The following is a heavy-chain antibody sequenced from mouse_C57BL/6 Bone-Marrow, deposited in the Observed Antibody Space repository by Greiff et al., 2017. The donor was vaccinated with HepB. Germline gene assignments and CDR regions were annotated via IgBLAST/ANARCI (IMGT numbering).Heavy chain of an antibody. CDR2: INPNNGGT. J-gene: IGHJ4*01. CDR1: GYTFTDYY. D-gene: IGHD2-10*02. V-gene: IGHV1-26*01. Sequence: EVQLQQSGPELVKPGASVKISCKASGYTFTDYYMNWVKQSHGKSLEWIGDINPNNGGTSYNQKFKGKATLTVDKSSSTAYIELRSLTSEDSAVYYCARPYGKGAMDYWGQGTSVTVSS. CDR3: ARPYGKGAMDY.